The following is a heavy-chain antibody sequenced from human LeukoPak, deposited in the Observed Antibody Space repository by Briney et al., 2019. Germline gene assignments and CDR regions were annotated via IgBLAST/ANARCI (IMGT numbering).Heavy chain of an antibody. CDR1: GFTLSDYY. D-gene: IGHD3/OR15-3a*01. J-gene: IGHJ4*02. CDR3: ARRRDFIDY. Sequence: GGSLRLSCAASGFTLSDYYMSWSRQAPEKGLEWVSYSSSSGSTIYYADSVKGRFAISRDNAKNSLYLQMNSLKAEDTAVYYCARRRDFIDYWGQGTRVTVSS. CDR2: SSSSGSTI. V-gene: IGHV3-11*01.